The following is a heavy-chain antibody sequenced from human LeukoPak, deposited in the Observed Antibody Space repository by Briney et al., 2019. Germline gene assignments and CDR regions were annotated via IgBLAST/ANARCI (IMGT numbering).Heavy chain of an antibody. V-gene: IGHV1-8*02. CDR1: GYTFTSYG. CDR2: MNPNSGNT. D-gene: IGHD6-19*01. J-gene: IGHJ4*02. CDR3: ARAYSSGLIDY. Sequence: GASVKVSCKASGYTFTSYGISWVRQAPGQGLEWLGWMNPNSGNTGYAQRFQGRVTMTRNTSISTAYMELSSPRSEDTAVYYCARAYSSGLIDYWGQGTLVTVSS.